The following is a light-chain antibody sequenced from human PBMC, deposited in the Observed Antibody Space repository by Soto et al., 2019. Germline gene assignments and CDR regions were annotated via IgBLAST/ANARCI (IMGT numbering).Light chain of an antibody. J-gene: IGKJ3*01. CDR1: QRVSSN. CDR3: QQYNNWSPWT. CDR2: GAS. Sequence: EIVMTQSPATLSVSPGERATLSCRASQRVSSNLAWYQQKPGQAPRLLIYGASTRSTGIPARFSGSRSGTEFTLTFSSLQSEDFAVYYCQQYNNWSPWTFGPGTKVDIK. V-gene: IGKV3-15*01.